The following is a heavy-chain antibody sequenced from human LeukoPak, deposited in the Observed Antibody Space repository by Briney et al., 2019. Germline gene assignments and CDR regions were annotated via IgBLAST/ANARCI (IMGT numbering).Heavy chain of an antibody. D-gene: IGHD6-6*01. CDR3: ARQSRGSSSSRDYFDY. J-gene: IGHJ4*02. V-gene: IGHV4-39*01. CDR1: GGSISSSTYY. CDR2: IYYSVST. Sequence: SETLSLTCTISGGSISSSTYYWGWMRQPPGKGLVWIGSIYYSVSTYYTPYLKSRVTISLDTSKNHFTLNLSSVTAADTAVYYCARQSRGSSSSRDYFDYWGQGTLVTVSS.